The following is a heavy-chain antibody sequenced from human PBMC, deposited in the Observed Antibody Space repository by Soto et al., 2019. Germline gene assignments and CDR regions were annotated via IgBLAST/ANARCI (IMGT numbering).Heavy chain of an antibody. V-gene: IGHV4-31*03. J-gene: IGHJ6*02. CDR1: GGSISSGGYY. D-gene: IGHD3-10*01. CDR3: ARELRFGEDYYGMDV. CDR2: IYCSGST. Sequence: QVQLQESGPGLVKPSQTLSLTCTVSGGSISSGGYYWSWIRQHPGKGLEWIGYIYCSGSTYYNPSLKSRVTISVDTSKNQFSLKLSSVTAADTAVYYCARELRFGEDYYGMDVWGQGTTVTVSS.